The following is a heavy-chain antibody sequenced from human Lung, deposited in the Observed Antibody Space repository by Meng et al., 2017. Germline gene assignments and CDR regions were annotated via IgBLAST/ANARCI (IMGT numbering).Heavy chain of an antibody. J-gene: IGHJ4*02. CDR2: INHSGST. D-gene: IGHD4-11*01. V-gene: IGHV4-34*01. CDR1: GGYIVDSY. CDR3: ARGPTTMAHDFDY. Sequence: QQRLQRLGAGLLKHSETLPLACVDAGGYIVDSYWSWIRQHPGKGLEWIGEINHSGSTNYNPSLESRATISVDTSQNNLSLKLSSVTAADSAVYYCARGPTTMAHDFDYWGQGTLVTVSS.